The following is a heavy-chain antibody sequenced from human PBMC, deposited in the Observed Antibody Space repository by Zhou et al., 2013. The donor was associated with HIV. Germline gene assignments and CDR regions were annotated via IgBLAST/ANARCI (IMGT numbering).Heavy chain of an antibody. D-gene: IGHD2-2*01. J-gene: IGHJ4*02. Sequence: QVQLVQSGAEVKKPGASVKVSCKASGYTFTGYYMHWVRQAPGQGLEWMGWINPNSGGTNYAQKFQGRVTMTRDTSISTAYMELSRLRSDDTAVYYCARGDSTSCYVLCETLGYWGQGTLVTVSS. CDR3: ARGDSTSCYVLCETLGY. CDR1: GYTFTGYY. CDR2: INPNSGGT. V-gene: IGHV1-2*02.